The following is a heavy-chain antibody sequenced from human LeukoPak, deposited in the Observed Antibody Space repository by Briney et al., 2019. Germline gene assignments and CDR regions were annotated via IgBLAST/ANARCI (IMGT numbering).Heavy chain of an antibody. CDR1: GGSFSGYH. J-gene: IGHJ5*02. Sequence: SETLSLTCAVYGGSFSGYHWSWIRQPPGKGLEWIGEINHSGSTNYNPSLKSRVTISVDTSKNQFSLKLSSVTAADTAVYYCARGPARFDPWGQGTLVTVSS. CDR3: ARGPARFDP. CDR2: INHSGST. V-gene: IGHV4-34*01.